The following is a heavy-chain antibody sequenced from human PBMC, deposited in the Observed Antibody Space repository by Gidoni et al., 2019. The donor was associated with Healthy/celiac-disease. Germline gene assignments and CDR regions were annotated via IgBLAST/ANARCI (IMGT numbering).Heavy chain of an antibody. CDR3: AKGLGDFWSGPYYYYGMDV. V-gene: IGHV3-23*01. CDR1: GFNFSCYA. Sequence: EVQPLESGGGLVQPGGSLRLSCSSSGFNFSCYAMSWVRPAPGKGLEWGSALNGSGGSTYYADSVQDRFTISRDNSKNTLYLQMNSLRAEDTAVYYCAKGLGDFWSGPYYYYGMDVWGQGTTVTVSS. J-gene: IGHJ6*02. CDR2: LNGSGGST. D-gene: IGHD3-3*01.